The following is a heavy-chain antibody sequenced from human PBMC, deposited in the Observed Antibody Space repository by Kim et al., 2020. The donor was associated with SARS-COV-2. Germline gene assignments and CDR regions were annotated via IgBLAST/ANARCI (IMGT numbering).Heavy chain of an antibody. D-gene: IGHD6-13*01. V-gene: IGHV1-69*13. CDR2: IIPIFGTA. J-gene: IGHJ6*02. CDR3: ASKQNSGIAAAVPLYYYYGMEV. CDR1: GGTFSSYA. Sequence: SVKVSCKASGGTFSSYAISWVRQAPGQGLEWMGGIIPIFGTANYAQNFQGRVTITADESTSTAYMELSSLRSEDTAVYYCASKQNSGIAAAVPLYYYYGMEVWGQGTTVTGSS.